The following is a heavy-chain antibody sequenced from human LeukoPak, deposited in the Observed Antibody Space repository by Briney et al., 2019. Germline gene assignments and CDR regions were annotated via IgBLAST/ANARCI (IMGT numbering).Heavy chain of an antibody. J-gene: IGHJ4*02. V-gene: IGHV4-59*08. D-gene: IGHD2-15*01. Sequence: PSETLSLTCTVSGGSISSYYWSWIRQPPGKGLEWIGYIYYSGSTNYNPSLKSRVTISVDTSKNQFSLKLSSVTAADTAVYYCARNLQQVVGGDYFDYWGQGTLVTVSS. CDR1: GGSISSYY. CDR3: ARNLQQVVGGDYFDY. CDR2: IYYSGST.